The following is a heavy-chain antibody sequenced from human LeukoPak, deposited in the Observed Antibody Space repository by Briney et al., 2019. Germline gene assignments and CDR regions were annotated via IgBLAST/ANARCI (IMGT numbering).Heavy chain of an antibody. D-gene: IGHD6-19*01. CDR2: ISGSGGST. CDR1: GFTFSSYA. Sequence: PGGSLRVSCAASGFTFSSYAMSWVRQAPGKGLEWVSAISGSGGSTYYADSVKGRFTISRDNSKNTLYLQMNSLRAEDTAMYYCARHSMYSKSSGYNLWGQGTLVTVSS. J-gene: IGHJ1*01. CDR3: ARHSMYSKSSGYNL. V-gene: IGHV3-23*01.